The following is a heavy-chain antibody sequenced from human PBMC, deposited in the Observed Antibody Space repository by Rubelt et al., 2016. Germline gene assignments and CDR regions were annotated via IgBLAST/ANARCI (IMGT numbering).Heavy chain of an antibody. CDR2: IYYSGST. CDR1: GGSISSSSYY. V-gene: IGHV4-39*01. D-gene: IGHD2-2*01. CDR3: AGHSQNCSSTSCGFNWFDP. J-gene: IGHJ5*02. Sequence: QLQLQESGPGLVKPSETLSLTCTVSGGSISSSSYYWGWIRQPPGKGLEWIGSIYYSGSTYYNPSLTSRVTISVGKSKNQLSLKLSPGTAAETAVYYFAGHSQNCSSTSCGFNWFDPWGQGTLVTVSA.